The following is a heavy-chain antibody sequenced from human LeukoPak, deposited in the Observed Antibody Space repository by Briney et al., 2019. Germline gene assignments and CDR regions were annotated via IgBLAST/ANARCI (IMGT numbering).Heavy chain of an antibody. CDR3: AKDMGVAAAGKNFDY. V-gene: IGHV3-23*01. CDR2: ISGSGGST. D-gene: IGHD6-13*01. CDR1: GFTFSSYA. Sequence: PGGSLRLSCASSGFTFSSYAMSWVRQAPGKGLEWVSAISGSGGSTYYADSVKGRFTISRDNSKNTLYLQMNSLRAEDTAVYYCAKDMGVAAAGKNFDYWGQGTLVTVSS. J-gene: IGHJ4*02.